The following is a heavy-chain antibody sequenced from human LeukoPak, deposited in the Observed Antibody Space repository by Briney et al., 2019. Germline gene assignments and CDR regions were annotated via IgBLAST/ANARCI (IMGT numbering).Heavy chain of an antibody. J-gene: IGHJ4*02. Sequence: SETLSLTCAVYGGSFSGYYWSWIRQPPGKGLEWIGEINHSGSTNYNPSLKSRVTISVDTSKNQFSLKLSSVTAADTAVYYCARAYYFDYWGQGTLVTVSS. CDR1: GGSFSGYY. CDR3: ARAYYFDY. CDR2: INHSGST. V-gene: IGHV4-34*01.